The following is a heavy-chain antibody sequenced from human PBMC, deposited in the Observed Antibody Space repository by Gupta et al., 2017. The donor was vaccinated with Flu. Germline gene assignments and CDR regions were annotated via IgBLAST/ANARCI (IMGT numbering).Heavy chain of an antibody. CDR3: ARDEYPMYDF. J-gene: IGHJ4*02. V-gene: IGHV3-74*01. Sequence: EVHLVESGGGLVQPGGSLRLSCAASGFAFSGYWMHWVRQAPGKGLEWVSRIRSDGGSTSYADSVKGRFTISRDNTKNTVYLQMNSLRAEDTAVYYWARDEYPMYDFWGQGTLVTVSS. D-gene: IGHD2-2*01. CDR1: GFAFSGYW. CDR2: IRSDGGST.